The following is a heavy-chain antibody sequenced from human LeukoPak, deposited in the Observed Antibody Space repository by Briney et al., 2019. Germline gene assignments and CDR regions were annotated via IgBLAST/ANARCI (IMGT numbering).Heavy chain of an antibody. CDR3: ARIAAAGTGFDY. CDR2: IYTSGST. D-gene: IGHD6-13*01. CDR1: GGSISSGSYY. Sequence: SETLSLTCTVSGGSISSGSYYWSWIRQPAGKGLEWIGRIYTSGSTNYNPSLKSRVTISVDTSKNQFSQKMTSVTAADTAVYYCARIAAAGTGFDYWGQGTLVTVSS. V-gene: IGHV4-61*02. J-gene: IGHJ4*02.